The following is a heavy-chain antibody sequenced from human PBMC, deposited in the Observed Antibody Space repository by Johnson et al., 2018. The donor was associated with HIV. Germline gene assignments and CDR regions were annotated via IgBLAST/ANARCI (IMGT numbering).Heavy chain of an antibody. CDR3: ARSRWADDAFDG. J-gene: IGHJ3*01. CDR2: ISSSGSTI. V-gene: IGHV3-11*04. Sequence: QVQLVESGGNVVQPGRSQRLSCAASGFTFSDYYMSWIRQAPGKGLEWVSYISSSGSTIYYADSVKGRFTISRDNAKHSLYLQMISLRAEDMAVYYCARSRWADDAFDGWGQGTMVTVSS. D-gene: IGHD1-26*01. CDR1: GFTFSDYY.